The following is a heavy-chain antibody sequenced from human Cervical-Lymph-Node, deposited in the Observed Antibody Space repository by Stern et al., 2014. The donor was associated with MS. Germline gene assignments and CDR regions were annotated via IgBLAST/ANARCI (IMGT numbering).Heavy chain of an antibody. CDR3: ARIRGHFGYDAFDI. Sequence: EVQLEESGAEVKQPGESLTISCKASGYNFNKYWIACGRQMPGKGLEWMGIIYPGDSENTNSPSFQGQVTISADKSINIAYLQWSSLKASDTAMYYCARIRGHFGYDAFDIWGQGTKVIVSS. CDR1: GYNFNKYW. D-gene: IGHD3-10*01. J-gene: IGHJ3*02. CDR2: IYPGDSEN. V-gene: IGHV5-51*01.